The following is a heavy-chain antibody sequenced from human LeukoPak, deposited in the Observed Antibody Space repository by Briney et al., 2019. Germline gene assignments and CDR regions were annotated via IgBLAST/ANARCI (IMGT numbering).Heavy chain of an antibody. Sequence: GGSRRLSCTAPGFTFEDYGMNWVRQVPGKEPEWVSGLNWNGGGRRYADSVKGRFIISRDNAKGVLYLQLNDLRVEDTALYYCARDAVPSGRSWFDPWGQGTLVTVSS. D-gene: IGHD4-17*01. J-gene: IGHJ5*02. CDR3: ARDAVPSGRSWFDP. CDR2: LNWNGGGR. CDR1: GFTFEDYG. V-gene: IGHV3-20*04.